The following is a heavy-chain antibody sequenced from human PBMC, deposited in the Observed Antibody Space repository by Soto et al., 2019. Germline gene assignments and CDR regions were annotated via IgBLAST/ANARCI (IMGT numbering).Heavy chain of an antibody. J-gene: IGHJ3*02. D-gene: IGHD5-18*01. CDR3: ARDHGGYSYGSPLAFDI. CDR1: GFTVSSNY. Sequence: EVQLVETGGGLIQPGGSLRLSCAASGFTVSSNYMSWVRQAPGKGLQWVSVIYSGGSTYYADSVKGRFTISRDNSKNTLDLQMSSLRAEDTAVYYCARDHGGYSYGSPLAFDIWGQGTMVTVSS. CDR2: IYSGGST. V-gene: IGHV3-53*02.